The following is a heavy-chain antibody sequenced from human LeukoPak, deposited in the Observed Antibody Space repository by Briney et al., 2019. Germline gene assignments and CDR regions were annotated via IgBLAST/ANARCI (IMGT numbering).Heavy chain of an antibody. Sequence: AASVKVSCKASGYTFTGYYMHWVRQAPGQGLEWMGWINPNSGGTNYAQKFQGRVTMTRDTSISTAYMELSRLGSDDTAVYYCARGAVPVFYYYMDVWGKGTTVTVSS. J-gene: IGHJ6*03. CDR3: ARGAVPVFYYYMDV. CDR2: INPNSGGT. CDR1: GYTFTGYY. D-gene: IGHD2-2*01. V-gene: IGHV1-2*02.